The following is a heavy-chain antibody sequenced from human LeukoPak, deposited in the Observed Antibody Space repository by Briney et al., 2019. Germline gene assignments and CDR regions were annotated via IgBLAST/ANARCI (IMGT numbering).Heavy chain of an antibody. CDR1: GFTFSSFG. Sequence: GGSLRLSCAASGFTFSSFGISWVRQAPGQGLEWVAAISGGGRSTYYADSVKGRFAISRDNPKNTLYLQMNSLSAEDTAVYFCAKMENYESSGPSYFDYWGQGTLVTVSS. D-gene: IGHD3-22*01. CDR3: AKMENYESSGPSYFDY. CDR2: ISGGGRST. J-gene: IGHJ4*02. V-gene: IGHV3-23*01.